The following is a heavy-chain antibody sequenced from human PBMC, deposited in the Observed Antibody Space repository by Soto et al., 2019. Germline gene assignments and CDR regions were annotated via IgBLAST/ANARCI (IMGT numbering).Heavy chain of an antibody. D-gene: IGHD1-20*01. CDR2: MYYSGSP. J-gene: IGHJ4*02. CDR1: GGSFSSSSYY. CDR3: ASQWGSRYNWNYLEY. V-gene: IGHV4-39*01. Sequence: QLQLQESGPGVVKPSETLSLTCCVSGGSFSSSSYYWAWIRQPPGKGLEWIGSMYYSGSPYYNLSLKSRVTISVDTSKNQFSLKLNSVSATHTAVYYCASQWGSRYNWNYLEYWGQGTLVTVSP.